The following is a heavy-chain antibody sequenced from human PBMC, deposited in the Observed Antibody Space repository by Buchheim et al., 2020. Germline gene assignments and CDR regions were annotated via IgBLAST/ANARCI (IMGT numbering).Heavy chain of an antibody. Sequence: QVQLVQSGAEVKKPGASVKVSCKASGYTFTSYYMHWVRQAPGQGLEWMGIINPSGGSTNYAQKFQGRVTMTRDTSTSTVYMELSSLRSEDTAVYYCARDQDYYDSSGTIMGSSDTFDIWGQGT. CDR3: ARDQDYYDSSGTIMGSSDTFDI. J-gene: IGHJ3*02. V-gene: IGHV1-46*01. D-gene: IGHD3-22*01. CDR2: INPSGGST. CDR1: GYTFTSYY.